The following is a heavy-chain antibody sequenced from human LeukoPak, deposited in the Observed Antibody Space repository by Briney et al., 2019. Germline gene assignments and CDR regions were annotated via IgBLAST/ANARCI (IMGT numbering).Heavy chain of an antibody. CDR1: GDSISSSSYY. J-gene: IGHJ5*02. CDR3: ARGCRITMVRGVIFDP. D-gene: IGHD3-10*01. V-gene: IGHV4-39*07. CDR2: INHSGST. Sequence: SETLSLTCTVSGDSISSSSYYWGWIRQPPGKGLEWIGEINHSGSTNYNPSLKSRVTISVDTSKNQFSLKLSSVTAADTAVYYCARGCRITMVRGVIFDPWGQGTLVTVSS.